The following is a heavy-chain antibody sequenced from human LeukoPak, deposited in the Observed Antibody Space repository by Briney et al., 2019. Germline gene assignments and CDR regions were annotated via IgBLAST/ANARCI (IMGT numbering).Heavy chain of an antibody. CDR3: ARESYDFWSGYYLMGDYYYGMDV. Sequence: GESLKISCKGSGYSFTSYWIGWVRQMPGKGLEWMGIIYPGDSDTRYSPSFQGQVTISADKSISTAYLQWSSLKASDTAMYYCARESYDFWSGYYLMGDYYYGMDVWGQGTTVTVSS. CDR2: IYPGDSDT. D-gene: IGHD3-3*01. J-gene: IGHJ6*02. CDR1: GYSFTSYW. V-gene: IGHV5-51*01.